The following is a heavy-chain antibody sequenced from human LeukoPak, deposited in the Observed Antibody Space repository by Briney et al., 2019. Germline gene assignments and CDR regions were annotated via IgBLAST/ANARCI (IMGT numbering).Heavy chain of an antibody. CDR3: ARVGLYYYDSSGWAPHFDY. CDR1: GYTFTSYA. J-gene: IGHJ4*03. V-gene: IGHV7-4-1*02. CDR2: INTNTWNP. Sequence: EASVKVSCKASGYTFTSYAMNWVRQAPGQGLDWMGWINTNTWNPTYAQGFTGRFVFSLDTSVSTAYLQISSLKAEDTAVYYCARVGLYYYDSSGWAPHFDYWGKGTTVTVSS. D-gene: IGHD3-22*01.